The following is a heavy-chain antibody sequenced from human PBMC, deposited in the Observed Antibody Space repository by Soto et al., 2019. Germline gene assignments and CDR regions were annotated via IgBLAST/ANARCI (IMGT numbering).Heavy chain of an antibody. Sequence: PGGSLRLSCVASGFTFSSFAMSWVRQAPGKGLEWVSPLSGSGDNTYYADSVKGRFTISRDNSKSTLYLQMNSLRAEDTAIYYRANHISPGQGYRIFDYWGQGPQVTVSS. CDR2: LSGSGDNT. V-gene: IGHV3-23*01. CDR1: GFTFSSFA. D-gene: IGHD4-4*01. J-gene: IGHJ4*02. CDR3: ANHISPGQGYRIFDY.